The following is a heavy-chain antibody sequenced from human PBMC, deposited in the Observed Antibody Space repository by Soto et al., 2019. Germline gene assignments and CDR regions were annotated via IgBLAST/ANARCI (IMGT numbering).Heavy chain of an antibody. D-gene: IGHD2-15*01. V-gene: IGHV3-48*01. CDR2: ISSTSNTI. CDR1: GFAFSASG. CDR3: ARDRGCSGGICYRDLGY. J-gene: IGHJ4*02. Sequence: GGPRRLSVGALGFAFSASGTGGCGQAPGKGLEWVSYISSTSNTIYYTDSVKGRFTISRDNAKNSLYLHMNSLSAEDTAVYYCARDRGCSGGICYRDLGYWGQGT.